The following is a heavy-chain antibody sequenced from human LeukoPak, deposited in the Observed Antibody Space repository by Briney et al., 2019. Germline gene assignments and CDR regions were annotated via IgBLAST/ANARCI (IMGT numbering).Heavy chain of an antibody. CDR2: IYYSGSA. CDR3: ARDRGGEYHGSGSYYFDY. V-gene: IGHV4-59*01. J-gene: IGHJ4*02. CDR1: GGSIGSYY. D-gene: IGHD3-10*01. Sequence: SETLSLTCTVSGGSIGSYYWSWIRQPPGKGLEWIGCIYYSGSANYNPSLKSRVTISIDTSKNQFSLKLSSVTAADTAVYYCARDRGGEYHGSGSYYFDYWGQGALVAVSS.